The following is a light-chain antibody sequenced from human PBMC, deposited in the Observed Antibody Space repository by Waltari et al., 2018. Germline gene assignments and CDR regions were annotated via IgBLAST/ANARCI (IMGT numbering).Light chain of an antibody. J-gene: IGLJ3*02. CDR2: LNSGGSH. Sequence: QVVLTQSPSASASLGASVKLTCTLSGGHSGYDIAWHQQQPEKGPRYLMKLNSGGSHTKGDGIPDRFSVSSSGAERYLTISSLQSEDEADYYCQTWGTGIRVFGGGTRLTVL. CDR1: GGHSGYD. V-gene: IGLV4-69*01. CDR3: QTWGTGIRV.